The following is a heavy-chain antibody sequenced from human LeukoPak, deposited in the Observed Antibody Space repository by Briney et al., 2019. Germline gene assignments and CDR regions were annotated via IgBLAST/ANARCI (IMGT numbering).Heavy chain of an antibody. D-gene: IGHD4-17*01. J-gene: IGHJ4*02. Sequence: PGGSLRLSCAASGFTFSSYAMHWVRQAPGKGLEWEAVISYDGSNKYYADSVKGRFTISRDNSKNTLYLQMNSLRAEDTAVYYCARESPSTGFDYWGQGTLVTVSS. CDR3: ARESPSTGFDY. CDR2: ISYDGSNK. V-gene: IGHV3-30-3*01. CDR1: GFTFSSYA.